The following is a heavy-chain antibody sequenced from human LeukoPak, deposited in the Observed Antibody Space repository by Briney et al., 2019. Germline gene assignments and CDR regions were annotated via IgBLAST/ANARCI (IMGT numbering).Heavy chain of an antibody. Sequence: SETLSLTCTVSGGSISSSSYYWGWIRQPPGKGLEWIGSIYYSGSTYYNPSLKSRVTISVDTSKNQFSLKLSSVTAADTAVYYCARVGDLGAFDIWGQGTMVTVSS. J-gene: IGHJ3*02. CDR3: ARVGDLGAFDI. CDR2: IYYSGST. V-gene: IGHV4-39*01. CDR1: GGSISSSSYY. D-gene: IGHD3-16*01.